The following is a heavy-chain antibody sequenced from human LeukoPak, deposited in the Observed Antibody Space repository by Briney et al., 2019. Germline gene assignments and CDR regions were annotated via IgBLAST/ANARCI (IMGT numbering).Heavy chain of an antibody. V-gene: IGHV3-53*01. J-gene: IGHJ4*02. CDR1: GFSVSSNY. CDR3: ARLGSYWDFDN. Sequence: GGSLRLSCAASGFSVSSNYMSWVRQPPGKGLEWVSVIDSGGRTYYADSIQGRFTFSRDDSKNTLYLQMISLRAEDTAVYYCARLGSYWDFDNWGQGTLVTVSS. CDR2: IDSGGRT. D-gene: IGHD3-10*01.